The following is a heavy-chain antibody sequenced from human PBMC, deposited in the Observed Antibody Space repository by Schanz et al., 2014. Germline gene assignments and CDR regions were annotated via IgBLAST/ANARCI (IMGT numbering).Heavy chain of an antibody. CDR3: ARAAASTLFGIALPSDYGYYGMDV. V-gene: IGHV1-2*06. CDR2: INPNTGGT. CDR1: GYTFTAYF. D-gene: IGHD3-10*01. J-gene: IGHJ6*02. Sequence: QVLLVQSGAEVKQPGASVKVSCKASGYTFTAYFIHWVRQAPGQGLEWMGRINPNTGGTNFAQKSQGRVTLTSDTSISTAFMELSGLTSDDTAIYYCARAAASTLFGIALPSDYGYYGMDVWGQGTTVTVAS.